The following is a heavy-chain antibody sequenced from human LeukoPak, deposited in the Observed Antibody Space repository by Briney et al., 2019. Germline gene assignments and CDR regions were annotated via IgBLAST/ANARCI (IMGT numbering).Heavy chain of an antibody. CDR3: AKAWGGRQQLGEGWYYFDY. CDR2: ISSSSSYI. D-gene: IGHD6-13*01. V-gene: IGHV3-21*04. CDR1: GFTFSSYS. Sequence: GGSLRLSCAASGFTFSSYSMNWVRQAPGKGLEWVSSISSSSSYIYYADSVKGRFTISRDNSKNPLYLQMNSLRAEDTALYYCAKAWGGRQQLGEGWYYFDYWGQGTLVTVSS. J-gene: IGHJ4*02.